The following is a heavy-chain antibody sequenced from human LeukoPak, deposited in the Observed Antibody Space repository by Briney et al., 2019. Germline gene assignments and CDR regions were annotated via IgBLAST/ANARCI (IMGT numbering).Heavy chain of an antibody. CDR3: ARQGGGFWYFDL. D-gene: IGHD6-25*01. Sequence: PSETLSLTCTVSGGSISSYYWSWVRQPPGKGVEWIGYIYYSGSSNYNPSLKSRVTISVDTSKNQFSLKLSSVTAADTAVYYCARQGGGFWYFDLWGRGTLVTVSS. V-gene: IGHV4-59*08. CDR1: GGSISSYY. J-gene: IGHJ2*01. CDR2: IYYSGSS.